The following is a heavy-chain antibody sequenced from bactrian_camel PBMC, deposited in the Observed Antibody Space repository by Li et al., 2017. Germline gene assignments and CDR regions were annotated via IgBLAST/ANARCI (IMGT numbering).Heavy chain of an antibody. CDR2: ISSDGST. CDR1: EFTFSSYW. J-gene: IGHJ6*01. D-gene: IGHD6*01. V-gene: IGHV3S1*01. CDR3: AASGSRYSHGCTDFG. Sequence: VQLVESGGGLVQPGGSLRLSCAASEFTFSSYWMYWVRQAPGNECELVSTISSDGSTYYADSVKGRFTISRDSARSTLYLQMNSLKPEDTAMYYCAASGSRYSHGCTDFG.